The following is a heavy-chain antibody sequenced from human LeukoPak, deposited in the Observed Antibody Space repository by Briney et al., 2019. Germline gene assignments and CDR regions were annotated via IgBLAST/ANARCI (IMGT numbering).Heavy chain of an antibody. D-gene: IGHD6-19*01. CDR1: GGTFSSYA. V-gene: IGHV1-69*01. Sequence: GSSVKVSCKASGGTFSSYAISWVRRAPGQGLEWMGGIIPIFGTANYAQKFQGRVTITADESTSTAYMELSSLRSEDTAVYYCASTAVAGLYYYYGMDVWGKGTTVTVSS. CDR3: ASTAVAGLYYYYGMDV. CDR2: IIPIFGTA. J-gene: IGHJ6*04.